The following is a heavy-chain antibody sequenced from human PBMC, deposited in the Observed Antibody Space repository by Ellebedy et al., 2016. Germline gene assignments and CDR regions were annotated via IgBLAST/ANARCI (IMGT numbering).Heavy chain of an antibody. CDR2: IIPIFGTA. CDR1: GGTFSSYA. J-gene: IGHJ6*02. V-gene: IGHV1-69*06. CDR3: ARGRYCSSTSCYRDLYYYYGMDV. D-gene: IGHD2-2*02. Sequence: SVKVSXKASGGTFSSYAISWVRQAPGQGLEWMGGIIPIFGTANYAQKFQGRVTITADKSTSTAYMELSSLRSEDTAVYYCARGRYCSSTSCYRDLYYYYGMDVWGQGTTVTVSS.